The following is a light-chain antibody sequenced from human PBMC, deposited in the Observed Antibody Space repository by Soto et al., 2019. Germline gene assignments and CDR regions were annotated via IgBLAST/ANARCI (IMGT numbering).Light chain of an antibody. J-gene: IGKJ5*01. CDR1: QSVSSY. CDR2: DAS. Sequence: EIVLTEAPAALSLSAEARAPLSCRARQSVSSYLAWYPQQPGQAPRLLIYDASNRATGIPARFSGSGSGTDFTLTLSSLVPEASAVYSCQQCSYWSSTLGQGTQLEIK. CDR3: QQCSYWSST. V-gene: IGKV3-11*01.